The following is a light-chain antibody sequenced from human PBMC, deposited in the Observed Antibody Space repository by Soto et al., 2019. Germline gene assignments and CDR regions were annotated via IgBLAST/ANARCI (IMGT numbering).Light chain of an antibody. CDR3: AAWDDSLNGPV. Sequence: QSVLTQPPSASGTPGQRVTLSCSGSSSNVGINSVNWYQQFPGAAPKVLIYTTNQRPSGVPDRFSGSKSGTSASLAISGPQPEDEADYYCAAWDDSLNGPVFGGGTQLTVL. V-gene: IGLV1-44*01. J-gene: IGLJ2*01. CDR1: SSNVGINS. CDR2: TTN.